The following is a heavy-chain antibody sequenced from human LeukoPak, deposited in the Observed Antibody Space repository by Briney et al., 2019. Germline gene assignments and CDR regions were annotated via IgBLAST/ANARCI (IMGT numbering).Heavy chain of an antibody. CDR3: AKGRNEDGDAALNY. V-gene: IGHV3-64*01. D-gene: IGHD4-17*01. CDR2: ISSNGGST. J-gene: IGHJ4*02. CDR1: GFTFSNYA. Sequence: PGGSLRLSCAASGFTFSNYAMHWVRQAPGKGLEYVSAISSNGGSTYYANSVKGRFTISRDNSKNTLYLQMNSLRAEDTAAYHCAKGRNEDGDAALNYWGQGTLVTVSS.